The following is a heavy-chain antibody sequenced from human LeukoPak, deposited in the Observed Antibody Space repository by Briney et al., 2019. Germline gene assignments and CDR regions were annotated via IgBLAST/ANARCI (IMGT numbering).Heavy chain of an antibody. Sequence: ASVKVSCKASGGTFRNYAISWVRQAPGQGLEWMGGIIPFFGTANYAQKFQGRVTITADESTNTAYMELSSLRSEDTAVYYCARLDYFGSGLYYYMDVWGKGTTVTIS. CDR1: GGTFRNYA. CDR2: IIPFFGTA. V-gene: IGHV1-69*01. J-gene: IGHJ6*03. CDR3: ARLDYFGSGLYYYMDV. D-gene: IGHD3-10*01.